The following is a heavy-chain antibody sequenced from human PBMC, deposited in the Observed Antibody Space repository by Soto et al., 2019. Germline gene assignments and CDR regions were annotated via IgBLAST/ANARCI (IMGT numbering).Heavy chain of an antibody. CDR2: ISGSGGST. V-gene: IGHV3-23*01. Sequence: GSLRLSCAASGFTFSSYAMSWVRQAPGKGLEWVSAISGSGGSTYYADSVKGRFTISRDNSKNTLYLQMNSLRAEDTAVYYCAKDNGDYTRDYYYYGMDVWGQGTTVTVSS. J-gene: IGHJ6*02. D-gene: IGHD4-17*01. CDR1: GFTFSSYA. CDR3: AKDNGDYTRDYYYYGMDV.